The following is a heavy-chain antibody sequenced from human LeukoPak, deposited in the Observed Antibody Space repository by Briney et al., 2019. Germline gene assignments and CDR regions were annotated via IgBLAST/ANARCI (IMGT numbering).Heavy chain of an antibody. V-gene: IGHV3-15*01. J-gene: IGHJ4*02. Sequence: GGSLRLSCAASGFTFNNAWMSWVRQAPGKGLEWVGRIKSKTDGGTTDYAAPVKGRFTISRDDSKNTLYLQMNSLKTEDTAVYYCTTAGSGSYYGLHDYWGQGTLVTVSS. CDR2: IKSKTDGGTT. CDR1: GFTFNNAW. CDR3: TTAGSGSYYGLHDY. D-gene: IGHD1-26*01.